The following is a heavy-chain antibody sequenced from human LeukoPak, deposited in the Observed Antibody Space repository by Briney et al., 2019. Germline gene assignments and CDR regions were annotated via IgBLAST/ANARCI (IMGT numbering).Heavy chain of an antibody. CDR3: ARVDCSSTSCSANDYYYMDV. V-gene: IGHV4-30-2*01. CDR1: GGSISSGGYY. J-gene: IGHJ6*03. CDR2: IYHSGST. D-gene: IGHD2-2*01. Sequence: SQTLSLTCTVSGGSISSGGYYWSWIRQPPGEGLEWIGYIYHSGSTYYNPSLKSRVTISVDRSKNQFSLKLSSVTAADTAVYYCARVDCSSTSCSANDYYYMDVWGKGTTVTVSS.